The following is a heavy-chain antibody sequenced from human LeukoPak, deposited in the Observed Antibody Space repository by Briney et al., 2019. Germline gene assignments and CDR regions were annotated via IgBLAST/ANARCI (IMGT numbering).Heavy chain of an antibody. D-gene: IGHD3-16*01. V-gene: IGHV3-33*01. CDR1: GFTYSSYG. CDR2: IWYDGTNK. CDR3: AGFYYDYYYYGMDV. Sequence: KPGESLRLSCAASGFTYSSYGIHWVRQAPGKGLEWVAVIWYDGTNKYYADSVKGRFTISRDNSKNTLYLQMNSLRAEDTAVYYCAGFYYDYYYYGMDVWGQGTTVTVSS. J-gene: IGHJ6*02.